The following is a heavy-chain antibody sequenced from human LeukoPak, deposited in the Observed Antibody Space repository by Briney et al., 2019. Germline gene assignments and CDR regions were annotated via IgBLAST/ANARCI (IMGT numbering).Heavy chain of an antibody. V-gene: IGHV5-51*01. CDR2: IYPGDSDT. CDR3: ARQWDYYDSSGYSLFDY. CDR1: GYSFTSYW. D-gene: IGHD3-22*01. J-gene: IGHJ4*02. Sequence: GESLKISCKGSGYSFTSYWIGWVRQMPGKGLEWMGIIYPGDSDTRYSPSFQGQVTISADKSISTAYLQWSSLKASDTAMYYCARQWDYYDSSGYSLFDYWGQGTLVTVSS.